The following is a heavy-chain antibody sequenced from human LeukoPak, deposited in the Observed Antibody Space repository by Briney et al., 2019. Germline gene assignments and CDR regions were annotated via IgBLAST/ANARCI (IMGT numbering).Heavy chain of an antibody. D-gene: IGHD6-6*01. J-gene: IGHJ4*02. V-gene: IGHV1-69*13. CDR1: GGTLSSYA. Sequence: ASVKVSCKASGGTLSSYAISWVRQAPGQGLEWMGGIIPIFGTANYAQKFQGRVTITADESTSTGYMELSSLRSEDTAVYYCARYSSSGFDYWGQGTLVTVSS. CDR3: ARYSSSGFDY. CDR2: IIPIFGTA.